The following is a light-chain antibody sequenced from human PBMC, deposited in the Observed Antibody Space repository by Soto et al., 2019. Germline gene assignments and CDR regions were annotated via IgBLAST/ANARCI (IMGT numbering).Light chain of an antibody. CDR2: KAS. Sequence: DIQMTQSPSTLSASVGDRVTITCRASQSISSWLAWDQQKPGKAPNLLIYKASSLESGVPSRFSGSGSGAEFTLTISSLQPDDFATYYCQQYANYPRTFGQGTRVEI. J-gene: IGKJ1*01. CDR3: QQYANYPRT. V-gene: IGKV1-5*03. CDR1: QSISSW.